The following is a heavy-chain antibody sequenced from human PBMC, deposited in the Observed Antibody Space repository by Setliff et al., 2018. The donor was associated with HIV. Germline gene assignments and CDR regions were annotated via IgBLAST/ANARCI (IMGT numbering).Heavy chain of an antibody. CDR2: ISTHNDDT. J-gene: IGHJ6*02. V-gene: IGHV1-18*01. CDR1: GYTFTTYA. Sequence: ASVKVSCKASGYTFTTYAISWVRQAPGQGLEWMGWISTHNDDTDYAQKFQGRVTMTRDTSTSTAYMELSSLRSDDTAVYYCASSWSRVPYYGMDVWGQGTTVTVSS. D-gene: IGHD6-13*01. CDR3: ASSWSRVPYYGMDV.